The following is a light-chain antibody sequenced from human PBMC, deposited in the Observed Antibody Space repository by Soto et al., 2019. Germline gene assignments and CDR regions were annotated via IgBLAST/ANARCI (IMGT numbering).Light chain of an antibody. CDR2: GAS. V-gene: IGKV3-15*01. CDR1: QSVSSN. J-gene: IGKJ2*01. Sequence: IVMTQSPATLSVSPGERATLSCRASQSVSSNLAWYQQKPGQAPRLLIYGASTRATGIPASFSGSGSGTEFSLIISSLQSEDFEVYYCQQYNNWPYTFGQGTKLEIK. CDR3: QQYNNWPYT.